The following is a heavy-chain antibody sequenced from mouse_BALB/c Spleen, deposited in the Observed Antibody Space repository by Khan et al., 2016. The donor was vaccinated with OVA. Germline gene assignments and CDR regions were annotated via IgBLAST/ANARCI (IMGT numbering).Heavy chain of an antibody. J-gene: IGHJ2*01. CDR2: ISYSGGT. CDR3: AGENYYGYCFDY. V-gene: IGHV3-2*02. Sequence: EVQLQESGPGLVKPSQSLSLTCTVTGYSITSGYAWNWIRQFPGNKLEWMGYISYSGGTSYNPSLKSRISITRDTSKKQSFLQLNSVTTEDTATDYCAGENYYGYCFDYWGQGTTLTVSS. CDR1: GYSITSGYA. D-gene: IGHD1-1*01.